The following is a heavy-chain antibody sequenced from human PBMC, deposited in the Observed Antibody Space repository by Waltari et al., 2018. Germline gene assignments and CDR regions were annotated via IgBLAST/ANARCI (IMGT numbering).Heavy chain of an antibody. Sequence: QVQLVESGGGVVQPGMSLRLSCAASGFPFSFYGMHWVRQAPGKGLEWVATIWYDGSNKDYGESVKGRLTVSRDNSKNTLFLQMDSLRAEDTAVYYCARGGPDNQESLDIWGRGTMVTVSS. CDR2: IWYDGSNK. CDR3: ARGGPDNQESLDI. J-gene: IGHJ3*02. V-gene: IGHV3-33*01. CDR1: GFPFSFYG.